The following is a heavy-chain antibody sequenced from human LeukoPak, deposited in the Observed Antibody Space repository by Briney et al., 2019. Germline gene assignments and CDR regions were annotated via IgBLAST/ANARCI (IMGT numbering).Heavy chain of an antibody. Sequence: SQTLSLTCTVSGGSISSGSYYWSWLRQPAGKGLEWIGRIYTSGSTNYNPSLKSRVTISVDTSKNQFSLKLSSVTAADTAVYYCATSGYSSSWSSFDYWGQGTLVTVSS. CDR3: ATSGYSSSWSSFDY. J-gene: IGHJ4*02. V-gene: IGHV4-61*02. CDR2: IYTSGST. D-gene: IGHD6-13*01. CDR1: GGSISSGSYY.